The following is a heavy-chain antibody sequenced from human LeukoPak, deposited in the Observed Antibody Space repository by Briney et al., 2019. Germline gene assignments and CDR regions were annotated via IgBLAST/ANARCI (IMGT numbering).Heavy chain of an antibody. CDR1: GGSFSGYY. Sequence: KSSETLSLTCAVYGGSFSGYYWSWIRQPPGKGLGWIGEIDHSGSTNYNPSLKSRVTISVDTSKNQFSLKLSSVTAADTAVYYCARGDPSGFWSGYLAGYYYYGMDVWGQGTTVTVSS. J-gene: IGHJ6*02. V-gene: IGHV4-34*01. CDR2: IDHSGST. CDR3: ARGDPSGFWSGYLAGYYYYGMDV. D-gene: IGHD3-3*01.